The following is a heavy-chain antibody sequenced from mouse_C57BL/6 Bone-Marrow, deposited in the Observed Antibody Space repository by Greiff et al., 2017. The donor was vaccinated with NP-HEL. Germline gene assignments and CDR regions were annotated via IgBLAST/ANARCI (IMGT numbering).Heavy chain of an antibody. CDR1: GYTFSSYG. J-gene: IGHJ2*01. CDR3: ARHYYSNDFDY. D-gene: IGHD2-5*01. CDR2: ISSGGSYT. V-gene: IGHV5-6*01. Sequence: EVMLVESGGDLVKPGGSLKLSCAASGYTFSSYGMSWVRQTPDKRLEWVATISSGGSYTYYPESVKGRFTISRDNAKNTLYLQMSSLKSEDSAMYYCARHYYSNDFDYWGQGTTLTVSS.